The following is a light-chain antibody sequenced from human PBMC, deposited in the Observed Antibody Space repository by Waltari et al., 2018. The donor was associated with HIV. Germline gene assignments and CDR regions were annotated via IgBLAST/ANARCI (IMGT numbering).Light chain of an antibody. CDR1: SSDVGGYDY. CDR2: DVN. V-gene: IGLV2-11*01. Sequence: QSALTQPRPVSGSPGQSVTVSCTGTSSDVGGYDYVSWYQQHPGKAPKLMIYDVNKRPSGFPDRFSGSKSGNTASLTISGLQAEDEADYYCCSYAGITRVFGGGTKLTVL. J-gene: IGLJ2*01. CDR3: CSYAGITRV.